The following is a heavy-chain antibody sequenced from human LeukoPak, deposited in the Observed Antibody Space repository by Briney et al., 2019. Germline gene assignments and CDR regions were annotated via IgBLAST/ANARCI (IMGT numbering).Heavy chain of an antibody. J-gene: IGHJ4*02. D-gene: IGHD6-13*01. Sequence: GGSLRLSCAASGFTFSIYWMSWVRQAPGKGLEWVTNIDQDGREKSFVDSVKGRFSISRDNATNTLYLQMNSLRVEDTAVYYCARDRDSSWYPYFESWGQGTLVTVSS. CDR3: ARDRDSSWYPYFES. CDR2: IDQDGREK. V-gene: IGHV3-7*01. CDR1: GFTFSIYW.